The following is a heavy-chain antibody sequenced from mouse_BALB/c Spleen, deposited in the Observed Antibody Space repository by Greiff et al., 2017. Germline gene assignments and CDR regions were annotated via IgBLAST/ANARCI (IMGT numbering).Heavy chain of an antibody. CDR3: ARMGNWDY. D-gene: IGHD4-1*02. Sequence: QVQLQQPGAELVKPGASVKLSCRASGYTFTSYWMHWVKQRPGQGLEWIGEINPSNGRTNYNEKFKSKATLTVDKSSSTAYMQLSSLTSEDSAVYYCARMGNWDYWGQGTSVTVSS. J-gene: IGHJ4*01. CDR2: INPSNGRT. CDR1: GYTFTSYW. V-gene: IGHV1S81*02.